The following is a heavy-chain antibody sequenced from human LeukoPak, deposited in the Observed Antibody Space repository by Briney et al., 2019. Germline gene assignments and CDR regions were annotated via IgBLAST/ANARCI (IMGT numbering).Heavy chain of an antibody. CDR1: GFTISNSD. Sequence: GGSLRLSCAASGFTISNSDMHWVRQATGEGLEWVSAIGIVGDTYYAGSVKGRFTISRDNAMNSLYLQMNSLTAGDTAVYYCARSGDDLDFDSWGQGTLVTVSS. CDR2: IGIVGDT. CDR3: ARSGDDLDFDS. D-gene: IGHD4-17*01. J-gene: IGHJ4*02. V-gene: IGHV3-13*01.